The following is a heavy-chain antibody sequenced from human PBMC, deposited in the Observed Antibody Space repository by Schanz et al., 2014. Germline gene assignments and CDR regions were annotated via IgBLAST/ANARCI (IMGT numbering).Heavy chain of an antibody. Sequence: QLQLQESGPGLVKPSETLSLTCTVSGGSISSSGYYWGWIRQPPGNGLEWIGSIYYSGSTYYNPPHKSGVTSSVDTSKPQFPLKGPLLTATDTAVYYCARLPGLYCSGGACYRGYWGQGTLVTVSS. D-gene: IGHD2-15*01. V-gene: IGHV4-39*01. CDR2: IYYSGST. CDR1: GGSISSSGYY. J-gene: IGHJ4*02. CDR3: ARLPGLYCSGGACYRGY.